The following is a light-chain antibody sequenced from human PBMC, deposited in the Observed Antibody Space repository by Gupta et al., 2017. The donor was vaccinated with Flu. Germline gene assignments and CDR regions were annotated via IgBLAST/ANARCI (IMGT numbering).Light chain of an antibody. CDR1: QSVSSN. Sequence: MTQSPATLSVSPGERATLSCRVSQSVSSNLAWYQQKPGQAPRLLIYGASTRATGIPARFSGSGSGTEFTLTISSLQSEDFAVYYCQQYNNWPPLTFGGGTKVEIK. CDR2: GAS. J-gene: IGKJ4*01. CDR3: QQYNNWPPLT. V-gene: IGKV3-15*01.